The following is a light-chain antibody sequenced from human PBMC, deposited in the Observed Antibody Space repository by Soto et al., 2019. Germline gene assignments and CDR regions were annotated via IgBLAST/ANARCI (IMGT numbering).Light chain of an antibody. J-gene: IGKJ1*01. V-gene: IGKV1-5*03. CDR2: KAS. Sequence: DIQMTQSPSTLSASVGDRVTITCRASQSISSWLAWYQQKPGKAPKLLIYKASSLESGVPSRFSGSGSGTEFTLTVSSLQPEDFATYYCHQYNSPWTFGQGTKVEIK. CDR1: QSISSW. CDR3: HQYNSPWT.